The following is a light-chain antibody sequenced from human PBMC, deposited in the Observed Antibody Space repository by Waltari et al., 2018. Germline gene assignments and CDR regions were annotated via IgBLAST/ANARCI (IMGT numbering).Light chain of an antibody. CDR2: SNN. CDR3: AAWDDSLNGVV. Sequence: QSVLTQPPSASGTPGPRVTISCSCSSPNLRSKTAKGYQQLPGTAPKLRSYSNNQRPSGVPDRFSGSKSGTSASLAISGLQSEDEADYYCAAWDDSLNGVVFGGGTKLTVL. V-gene: IGLV1-44*01. CDR1: SPNLRSKT. J-gene: IGLJ2*01.